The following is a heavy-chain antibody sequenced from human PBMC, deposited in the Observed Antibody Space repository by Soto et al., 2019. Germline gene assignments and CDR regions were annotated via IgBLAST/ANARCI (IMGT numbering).Heavy chain of an antibody. J-gene: IGHJ6*02. V-gene: IGHV1-18*01. CDR2: ISADSGYT. Sequence: QIQLVQFGGEVARPGASVTVSCEASGYIFTTYGLSWVRQTPAHGLKWMGWISADSGYTQYAQFFQGRVTMTRDTSRNTVYMTLTDLTSDDTGIYYCARDRPPGSLYGMDAWGQGTAVTVSS. CDR1: GYIFTTYG. CDR3: ARDRPPGSLYGMDA.